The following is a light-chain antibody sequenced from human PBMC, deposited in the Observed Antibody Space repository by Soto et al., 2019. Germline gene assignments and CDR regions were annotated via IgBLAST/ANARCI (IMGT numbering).Light chain of an antibody. V-gene: IGLV2-14*01. CDR1: ASDVGGYNY. Sequence: QSALTQPASVSGSPGQSITISCTGTASDVGGYNYVSWYQHHPCKAPKLMIHAVSNRPSGISSRFSGSKSGNTASLTLSGLQSEDEADYFCCSYTSRTTYVFGTGTKVTVL. J-gene: IGLJ1*01. CDR3: CSYTSRTTYV. CDR2: AVS.